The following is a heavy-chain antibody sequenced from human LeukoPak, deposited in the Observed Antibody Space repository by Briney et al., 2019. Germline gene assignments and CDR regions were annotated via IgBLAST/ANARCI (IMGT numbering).Heavy chain of an antibody. V-gene: IGHV3-9*01. J-gene: IGHJ6*02. D-gene: IGHD2-2*01. Sequence: GRSLRLSCAASGFTFDDYAMHWVRQAPGKGLEWVPGISWNSGSIGYADSVKGRFTISRDNAKNSLYLQMNSLRADDTALYYCAKSTSVRALYYYYGMDVWGQGTTVTVSS. CDR2: ISWNSGSI. CDR3: AKSTSVRALYYYYGMDV. CDR1: GFTFDDYA.